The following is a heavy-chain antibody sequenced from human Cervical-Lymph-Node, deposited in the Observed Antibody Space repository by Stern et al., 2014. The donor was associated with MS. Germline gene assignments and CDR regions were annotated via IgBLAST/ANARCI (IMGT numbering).Heavy chain of an antibody. D-gene: IGHD1-26*01. V-gene: IGHV3-33*01. CDR2: IWYDGSNK. J-gene: IGHJ4*02. Sequence: QVQLVESEGGVVQPGRSLRLSCAASGFTFSSYGMHWVRQAPGKGLEWVAVIWYDGSNKYYADSVKGRFTISRDNSKNTLYLQMNSLRAEDTAVYYCARGGGSWGYFDYWGQGTLVTVSS. CDR3: ARGGGSWGYFDY. CDR1: GFTFSSYG.